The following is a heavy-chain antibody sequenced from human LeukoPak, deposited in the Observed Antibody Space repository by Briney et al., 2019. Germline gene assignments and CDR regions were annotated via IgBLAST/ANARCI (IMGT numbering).Heavy chain of an antibody. CDR1: GFTFSSYS. CDR2: ISSSSSCI. D-gene: IGHD2-2*01. V-gene: IGHV3-21*01. J-gene: IGHJ3*02. CDR3: ARIYCSSTSCYLDAFDI. Sequence: PGGSLRLCCAASGFTFSSYSMNWVRQAPGKGLEWVSSISSSSSCIYYADSVKGRFTISRDNAKNSLYLQMNSLRAEDTAVYYCARIYCSSTSCYLDAFDIWGQGTMVTVSS.